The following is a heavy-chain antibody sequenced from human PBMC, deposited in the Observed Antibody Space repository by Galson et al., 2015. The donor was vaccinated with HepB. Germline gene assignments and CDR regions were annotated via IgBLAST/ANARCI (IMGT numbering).Heavy chain of an antibody. CDR1: GYTFTTYD. Sequence: SVKVSCKASGYTFTTYDINWVRQATGQGLEWMGWMNPNSGNTGYAQEFQGRVTMTRDTSISTVYMELSSLRSDDTAVYYCARDGDILTGSCMDVWGQGTTVTVSS. D-gene: IGHD3-9*01. V-gene: IGHV1-8*02. CDR2: MNPNSGNT. J-gene: IGHJ6*02. CDR3: ARDGDILTGSCMDV.